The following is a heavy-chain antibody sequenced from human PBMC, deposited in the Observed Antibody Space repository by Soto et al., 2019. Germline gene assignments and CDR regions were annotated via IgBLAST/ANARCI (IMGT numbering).Heavy chain of an antibody. J-gene: IGHJ3*02. V-gene: IGHV1-8*01. CDR1: GYTFTCYD. CDR3: ARGIHCSGGSCYSDAFDI. D-gene: IGHD2-15*01. CDR2: MNPNSGNT. Sequence: QVQLVQSGAEVKKPGASVKVSCKASGYTFTCYDINWVRQATGQGLEWKGWMNPNSGNTGYAQKFQGRVTMTRNTSISTAYMELSSLRSEDTAVYYCARGIHCSGGSCYSDAFDIWGQGTMVTVSS.